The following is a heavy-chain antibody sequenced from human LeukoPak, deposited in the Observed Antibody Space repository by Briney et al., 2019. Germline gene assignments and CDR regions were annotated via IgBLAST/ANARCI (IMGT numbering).Heavy chain of an antibody. D-gene: IGHD3-9*01. J-gene: IGHJ4*02. CDR1: GGTFSSYA. Sequence: SVKVSCKASGGTFSSYAISWVRQAPGQGLEWMGGIIPIFGTANYAQKFQGRVTTTADESTSTAYMELSSLRSEDTAVYYCARLDESGGTDLTGLDYWGQGTLVTVSS. CDR2: IIPIFGTA. CDR3: ARLDESGGTDLTGLDY. V-gene: IGHV1-69*01.